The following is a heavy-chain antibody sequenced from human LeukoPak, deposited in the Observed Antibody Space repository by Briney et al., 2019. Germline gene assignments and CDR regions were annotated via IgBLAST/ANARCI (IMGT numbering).Heavy chain of an antibody. Sequence: ASVKVSCKASGYTFTSYSISWVRQAPGQGLEWMGWISAYNGNTNYAQKLQGRVTMTTDTSTSTAYMELRSLRYDDTAVYYCASEAAAGGNPGPNWFDPWRQGTLVTVSS. D-gene: IGHD6-13*01. CDR1: GYTFTSYS. V-gene: IGHV1-18*01. CDR2: ISAYNGNT. J-gene: IGHJ5*02. CDR3: ASEAAAGGNPGPNWFDP.